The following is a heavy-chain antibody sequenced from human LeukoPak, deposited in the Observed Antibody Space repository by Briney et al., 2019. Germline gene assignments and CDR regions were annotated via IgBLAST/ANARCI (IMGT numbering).Heavy chain of an antibody. CDR3: ARGPPCSSTSCYVTGAFDF. D-gene: IGHD2-2*01. CDR2: VSSSSTSI. J-gene: IGHJ3*01. CDR1: AFAFSSYA. Sequence: GGSLRLSCAASAFAFSSYAMTWVRQAPGKGLEWVSSVSSSSTSIYYADSLKGRFTISRDNAKNSLFLQVNSLRDEDTAVYYCARGPPCSSTSCYVTGAFDFWGQGTMVTVSS. V-gene: IGHV3-21*01.